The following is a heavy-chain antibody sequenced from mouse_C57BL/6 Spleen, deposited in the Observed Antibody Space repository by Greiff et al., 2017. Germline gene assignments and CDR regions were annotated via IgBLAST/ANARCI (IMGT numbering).Heavy chain of an antibody. CDR2: IDPSDSYT. CDR1: GYTFTSYW. D-gene: IGHD1-1*01. Sequence: QVQLQQPGAELVMPGASVKLSCKASGYTFTSYWMHWVKQRPGQGLEWIGEIDPSDSYTNYNQKFKGKSTLTVDKSSSTAYMQLSSLTSEDSAVYYCARGETTVLWYFDVWGTGTTVTVSS. J-gene: IGHJ1*03. CDR3: ARGETTVLWYFDV. V-gene: IGHV1-69*01.